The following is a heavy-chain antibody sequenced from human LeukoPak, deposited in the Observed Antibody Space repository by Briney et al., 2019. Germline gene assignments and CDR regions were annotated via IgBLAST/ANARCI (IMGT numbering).Heavy chain of an antibody. J-gene: IGHJ4*02. CDR2: ISGSGGST. V-gene: IGHV3-23*01. CDR3: AKDSPLTTYTSGWSSNSFDY. D-gene: IGHD6-19*01. Sequence: PGGSLRLSCAASGFTFSSYAMSWVRQAPGKGLEWVSAISGSGGSTYYADSVKGRFTISRDNSKDTLYLQMYSLRAEDTAVYFCAKDSPLTTYTSGWSSNSFDYWGQGTLVAVSS. CDR1: GFTFSSYA.